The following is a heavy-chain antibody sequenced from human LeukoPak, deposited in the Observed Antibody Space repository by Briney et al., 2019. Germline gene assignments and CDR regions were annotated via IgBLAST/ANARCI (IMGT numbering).Heavy chain of an antibody. Sequence: PSETLSLTCSLSGGSIGTNYWSWIRQPPGKGLEFIGYIFYSGDTHYNPSLESRLSMSIDTAKNQFSLKLTSVAAADTAVYYRARDPGWGLRYFDLWGRGALVTVSS. CDR2: IFYSGDT. D-gene: IGHD2-15*01. CDR3: ARDPGWGLRYFDL. J-gene: IGHJ2*01. V-gene: IGHV4-59*01. CDR1: GGSIGTNY.